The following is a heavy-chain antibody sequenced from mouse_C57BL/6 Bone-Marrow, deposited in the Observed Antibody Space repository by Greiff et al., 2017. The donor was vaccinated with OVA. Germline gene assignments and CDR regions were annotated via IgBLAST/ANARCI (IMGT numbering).Heavy chain of an antibody. Sequence: DVKLVESGGDLVKPGGSLKLSCAASGFTFSSYGMSWVRQTPDKRLEWVATISSGGSYTYYPDSVKGRFTISRDNAKNTLYLQMSSLKSEDTAMYYCARHSNYGTYWGQGTLVTVSA. V-gene: IGHV5-6*02. CDR2: ISSGGSYT. CDR1: GFTFSSYG. D-gene: IGHD2-5*01. J-gene: IGHJ3*01. CDR3: ARHSNYGTY.